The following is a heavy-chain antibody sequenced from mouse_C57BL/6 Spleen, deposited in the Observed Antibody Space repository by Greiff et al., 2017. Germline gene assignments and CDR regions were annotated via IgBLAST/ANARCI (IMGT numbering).Heavy chain of an antibody. CDR3: ASAITTVVATGGAMDY. V-gene: IGHV1-69*01. CDR1: GYTFTSYW. CDR2: IDPSDSYT. D-gene: IGHD1-1*01. Sequence: QVQLKQPGAELVMPGASVKLSCKASGYTFTSYWMHWVKQRPGQGLEWIGEIDPSDSYTNYNQKFKGKSTLTVYKSSSTAYMQLSSLTSEDSAVYYCASAITTVVATGGAMDYWGQGTSVTVSS. J-gene: IGHJ4*01.